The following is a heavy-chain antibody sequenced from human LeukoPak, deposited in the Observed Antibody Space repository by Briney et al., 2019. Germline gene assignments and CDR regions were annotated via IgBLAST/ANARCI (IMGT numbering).Heavy chain of an antibody. Sequence: GGSLRLSCAASGFTISVYTMVWVRQAPGKGPEWVAVISYDGSKTYYGDSVKGRFTIPRDNSKNTLWLQMNSLRVEDTAIYYCARDWGIDSWGQGTLVTVSS. D-gene: IGHD3-16*01. CDR1: GFTISVYT. J-gene: IGHJ4*02. V-gene: IGHV3-30*04. CDR3: ARDWGIDS. CDR2: ISYDGSKT.